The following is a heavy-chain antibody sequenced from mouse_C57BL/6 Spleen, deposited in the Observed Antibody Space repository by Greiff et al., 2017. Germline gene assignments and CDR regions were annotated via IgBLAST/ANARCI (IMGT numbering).Heavy chain of an antibody. CDR1: GFTFNTYA. V-gene: IGHV10-3*01. Sequence: EVQLVESGGGLVQPKGSLKLSCAASGFTFNTYAMHWVRQAPGKGLEWVARIRSKSSNYATYYADSVKDRFTISRDDSQSMLYLQKNNLKTEDTAMYYCVRQYYYGSSYEDWYFDVWGTGTTVTVSS. CDR3: VRQYYYGSSYEDWYFDV. CDR2: IRSKSSNYAT. D-gene: IGHD1-1*01. J-gene: IGHJ1*03.